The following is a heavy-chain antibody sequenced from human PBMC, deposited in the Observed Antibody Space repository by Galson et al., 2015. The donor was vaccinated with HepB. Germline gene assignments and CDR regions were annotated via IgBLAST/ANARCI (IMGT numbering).Heavy chain of an antibody. V-gene: IGHV3-7*01. D-gene: IGHD3-22*01. CDR3: ARDQYYDSSGYCDY. Sequence: SLRLSCAASGFTFSSYWMSWVRQAPGKGLEWVANIKQDGSEKYYVDSVKGRFTISRDNAKNSLYLQMNSLRAEDTAVYYCARDQYYDSSGYCDYWGQGTLVTVSS. CDR2: IKQDGSEK. CDR1: GFTFSSYW. J-gene: IGHJ4*02.